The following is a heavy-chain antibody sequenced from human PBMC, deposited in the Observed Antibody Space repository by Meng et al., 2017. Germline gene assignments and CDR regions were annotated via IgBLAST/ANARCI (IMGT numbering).Heavy chain of an antibody. J-gene: IGHJ4*02. V-gene: IGHV1-69*01. Sequence: QVQLGQAGAEVEKPGSRVKVSCKAYGGTFSRYAISWVRQAPGKGLEWMGGIIPIFGTANYAQKFQGRVTITADESTSTAYMELSSLRSEDTAVYYCASPKIGRRGSLDYWGQGTLVTVSS. CDR2: IIPIFGTA. CDR3: ASPKIGRRGSLDY. D-gene: IGHD3-16*01. CDR1: GGTFSRYA.